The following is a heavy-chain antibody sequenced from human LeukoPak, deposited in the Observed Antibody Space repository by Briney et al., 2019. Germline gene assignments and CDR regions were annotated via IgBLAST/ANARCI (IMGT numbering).Heavy chain of an antibody. D-gene: IGHD5-18*01. V-gene: IGHV3-30*03. Sequence: PGGSLRLSCAASGFTFSSYGMHWVRQAPGKGLEWVAVISYDGSNKYYADSVKGRFTISRDNSKNTLYLQMNSLRAEDTAVYYCARHLTWIQLWTFDYWGQGTLVTVSS. J-gene: IGHJ4*02. CDR3: ARHLTWIQLWTFDY. CDR1: GFTFSSYG. CDR2: ISYDGSNK.